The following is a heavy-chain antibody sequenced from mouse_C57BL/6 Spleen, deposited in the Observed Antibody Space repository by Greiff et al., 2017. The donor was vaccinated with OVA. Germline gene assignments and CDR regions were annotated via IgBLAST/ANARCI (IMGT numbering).Heavy chain of an antibody. J-gene: IGHJ1*03. V-gene: IGHV1-55*01. CDR2: IYPGSGST. CDR3: ARVYYYGSSDGYFDV. D-gene: IGHD1-1*01. CDR1: GYTFTSYW. Sequence: QVQLQQPGAELVKPGASVKMSCKASGYTFTSYWITWVKQRPGQGLEWIGDIYPGSGSTNYNEKFKSKATLTVDTSSSTAYMQLSSLTSEDSAVYYCARVYYYGSSDGYFDVWGTGTTVTVSS.